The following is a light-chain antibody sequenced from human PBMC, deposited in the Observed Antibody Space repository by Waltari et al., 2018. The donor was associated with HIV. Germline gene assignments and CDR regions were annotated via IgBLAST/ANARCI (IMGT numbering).Light chain of an antibody. CDR2: DVS. CDR1: SSDVAGYYY. Sequence: LTQPASVSGPPGQSIPIFCTGTSSDVAGYYYISWYPQHPGKAPKVLIYDVSKRPSGVSNRFSGSKSANTASLTISGLQAEDEADYYCTSYRRGNSYVFGTGTTVTVV. V-gene: IGLV2-14*01. CDR3: TSYRRGNSYV. J-gene: IGLJ1*01.